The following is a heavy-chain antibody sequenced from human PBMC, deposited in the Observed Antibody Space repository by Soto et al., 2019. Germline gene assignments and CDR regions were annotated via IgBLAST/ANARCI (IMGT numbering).Heavy chain of an antibody. CDR3: ASPKTAFYNWFDP. D-gene: IGHD3-3*02. J-gene: IGHJ5*02. V-gene: IGHV4-39*01. CDR1: GGSICSSSYY. Sequence: SVTLSLTCNVHGGSICSSSYYWNWVRQLPGNGLEWIGSIYYSGSTYYNPSLKSRVTISVDTSKNQSSLKLSSVTVADTALYYCASPKTAFYNWFDPWGQGTLVTVS. CDR2: IYYSGST.